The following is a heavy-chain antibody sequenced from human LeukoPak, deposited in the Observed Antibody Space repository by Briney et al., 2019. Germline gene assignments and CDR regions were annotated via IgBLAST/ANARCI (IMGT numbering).Heavy chain of an antibody. D-gene: IGHD3-10*01. CDR2: IYPGDSDT. Sequence: GESLKISCKGSGYSFTSYWIGWVRQMPGKGLEWMGIIYPGDSDTRYSPSFQGQVTISADKSISTAYLQWSSLKASDTAMYYCASSHYGSGSYYSAFDIWGQGTMVTVSS. J-gene: IGHJ3*02. CDR3: ASSHYGSGSYYSAFDI. V-gene: IGHV5-51*01. CDR1: GYSFTSYW.